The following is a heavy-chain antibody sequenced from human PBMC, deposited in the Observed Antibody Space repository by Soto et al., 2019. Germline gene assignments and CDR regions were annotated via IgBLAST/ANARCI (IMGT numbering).Heavy chain of an antibody. CDR1: GFTFSSYW. Sequence: EVQLVESGGGLVQPGGSLRLSCAASGFTFSSYWMHWVRQAPGKGLVWVSRINSDGSSTSYADSVKGRFTISRDNAKNTLYLQMNSLRAEDTAVYYCAREGYSSGWDTYYFDFLGQGTLVTVSS. J-gene: IGHJ4*02. V-gene: IGHV3-74*01. CDR2: INSDGSST. CDR3: AREGYSSGWDTYYFDF. D-gene: IGHD6-19*01.